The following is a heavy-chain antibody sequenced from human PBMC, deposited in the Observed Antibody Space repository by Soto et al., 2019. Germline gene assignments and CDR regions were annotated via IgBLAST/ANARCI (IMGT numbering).Heavy chain of an antibody. D-gene: IGHD1-26*01. Sequence: GESLKISCKGSGYSFTTYWIGWVRQMPGKGLEYTGIIYPGDSDTRYSPSFQGQVTISADKSITTAYLQWSSLKASDTAMYYCAKVSGIYYAPFDYWGQGTLVTVSS. CDR2: IYPGDSDT. J-gene: IGHJ4*02. CDR3: AKVSGIYYAPFDY. CDR1: GYSFTTYW. V-gene: IGHV5-51*01.